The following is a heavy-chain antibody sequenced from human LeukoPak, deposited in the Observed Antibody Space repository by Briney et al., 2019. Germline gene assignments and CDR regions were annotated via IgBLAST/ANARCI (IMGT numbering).Heavy chain of an antibody. D-gene: IGHD2-15*01. CDR2: FDYGGSS. CDR1: GGSIKSSHYY. Sequence: PSETLSLTCTVSGGSIKSSHYYWGWIRQPPGKGLEWIGSFDYGGSSYYTPSLKSRVTISVDTSNNQFSLKLTSVTAADTAVYYCARDLRGPYYYYYMDVWGKGTTVIVSS. CDR3: ARDLRGPYYYYYMDV. V-gene: IGHV4-39*07. J-gene: IGHJ6*03.